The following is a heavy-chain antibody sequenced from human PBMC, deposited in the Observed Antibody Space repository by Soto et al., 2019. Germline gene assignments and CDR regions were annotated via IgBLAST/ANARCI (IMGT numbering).Heavy chain of an antibody. CDR1: GGSISSYY. J-gene: IGHJ5*02. D-gene: IGHD6-13*01. CDR2: IYYSGST. Sequence: PSETLSLTCTVSGGSISSYYWSWIRQPPGKGLEWIGYIYYSGSTNYNPSLKSRVTISVDTSKNQFSLKLSSVTAADTAVYYCARGRQAAAGSNWFDPWGQGTLVTVSS. V-gene: IGHV4-59*08. CDR3: ARGRQAAAGSNWFDP.